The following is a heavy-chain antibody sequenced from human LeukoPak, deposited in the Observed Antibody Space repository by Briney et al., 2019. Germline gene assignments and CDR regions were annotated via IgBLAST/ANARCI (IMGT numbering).Heavy chain of an antibody. CDR2: ISYDGSNK. D-gene: IGHD3-10*01. CDR1: GFTFSSYG. CDR3: AKERRGVFDY. Sequence: GRSLRLSCAASGFTFSSYGMHWVRQAPGKGLEWVAVISYDGSNKYYADSVKGRSTISRDNSKNTLYLQMNSLRAEDTAVYYCAKERRGVFDYWGQGTLVTVSS. V-gene: IGHV3-30*18. J-gene: IGHJ4*02.